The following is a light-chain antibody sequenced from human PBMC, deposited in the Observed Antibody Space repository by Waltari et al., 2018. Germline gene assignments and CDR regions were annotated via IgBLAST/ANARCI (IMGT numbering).Light chain of an antibody. V-gene: IGKV3-20*01. Sequence: EIVLTQSPGTLSLSPGERATLSCRASQSVRGSLAWYQPKAVQAPRLLIYGVSSRATGIPERFSGSGSGTDFSLTISRLEPEDFAVYYCQHYVRLPATFGQGTRVEIK. CDR3: QHYVRLPAT. J-gene: IGKJ1*01. CDR2: GVS. CDR1: QSVRGS.